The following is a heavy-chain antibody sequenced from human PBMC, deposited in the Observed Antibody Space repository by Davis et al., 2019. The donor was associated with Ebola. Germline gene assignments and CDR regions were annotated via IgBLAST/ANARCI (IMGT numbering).Heavy chain of an antibody. J-gene: IGHJ5*02. CDR3: ARAGRP. V-gene: IGHV3-30-3*01. CDR1: GFTFSSYA. Sequence: PGGSLRLSCAASGFTFSSYAMHWVRQAPGKGLEWVAVISYDGSNKYYADSVKGRFTISRDNSKNTRYLQMNSLRAEDTAVYYCARAGRPWGQGTLVTVSS. CDR2: ISYDGSNK.